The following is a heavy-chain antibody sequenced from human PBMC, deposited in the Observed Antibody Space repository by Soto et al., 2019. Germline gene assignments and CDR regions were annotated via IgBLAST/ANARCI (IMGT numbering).Heavy chain of an antibody. CDR3: AKGLYYDSSGYTYYFDY. D-gene: IGHD3-22*01. CDR2: ISGSGGST. V-gene: IGHV3-23*01. Sequence: EVQLLESGGGLVQPGGSLRLSCAASGFTFSSYAMSWVRQAPGKGLEWVSAISGSGGSTYYADSVKGRFTISRDNSKNTLYLQMNSLRAEDTAVYYCAKGLYYDSSGYTYYFDYWGQGTLVTVSS. J-gene: IGHJ4*02. CDR1: GFTFSSYA.